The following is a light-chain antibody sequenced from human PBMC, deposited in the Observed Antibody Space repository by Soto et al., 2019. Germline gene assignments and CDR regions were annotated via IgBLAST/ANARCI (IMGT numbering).Light chain of an antibody. V-gene: IGKV3-20*01. Sequence: EIVLTQSPDTLSLFPGERATLSCRASQSVSSTYLAWYQQKLGQAPRLLIFGASNRATGIPDRFSGSGSGTDFTLTISRLEPEDFAVYYCQQYGSSRWTFGKGTKVEIK. J-gene: IGKJ1*01. CDR3: QQYGSSRWT. CDR2: GAS. CDR1: QSVSSTY.